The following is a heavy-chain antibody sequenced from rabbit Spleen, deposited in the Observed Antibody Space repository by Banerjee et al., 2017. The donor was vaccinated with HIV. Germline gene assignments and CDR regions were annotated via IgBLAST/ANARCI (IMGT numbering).Heavy chain of an antibody. J-gene: IGHJ4*01. CDR3: ARGSAAMTMVITGYYLNL. CDR1: GFSFSSAHD. Sequence: QSLEESGGGLVQPEGSLTLTCTASGFSFSSAHDMCWVRQAPEKGLEWIGCINTGSGSTYYASWAKGRFTISKTSSTTVTLEMTSLTAADTATYFCARGSAAMTMVITGYYLNLWGPGTLVTVS. V-gene: IGHV1S40*01. CDR2: INTGSGST. D-gene: IGHD2-1*01.